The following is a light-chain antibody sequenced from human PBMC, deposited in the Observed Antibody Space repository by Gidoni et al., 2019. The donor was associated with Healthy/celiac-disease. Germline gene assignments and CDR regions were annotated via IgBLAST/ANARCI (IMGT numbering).Light chain of an antibody. J-gene: IGKJ1*01. V-gene: IGKV3-15*01. Sequence: EIVMTQSPATLSVSPGERATLSCRASQSVSSNLALYQQKPGQAPRLLIYGASTRATGIPARFSGSGSRTEFTLTISSLQSEDFAVYYCQQYNNWPWTFGQGTKVEIK. CDR1: QSVSSN. CDR3: QQYNNWPWT. CDR2: GAS.